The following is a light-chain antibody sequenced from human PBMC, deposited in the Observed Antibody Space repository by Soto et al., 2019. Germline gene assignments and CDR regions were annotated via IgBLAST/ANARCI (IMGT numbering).Light chain of an antibody. J-gene: IGKJ5*01. V-gene: IGKV3-11*01. CDR2: GAS. CDR1: QSVSNNY. CDR3: QQRGEWPPGAT. Sequence: IVMTQSPATLSVSPGERATLSCRASQSVSNNYLAWYQQKPGQAPRLLIYGASNRATVIPARFIGSGSGTDFTLTISSLEPEDCGVYYCQQRGEWPPGATFGQGTRLEIK.